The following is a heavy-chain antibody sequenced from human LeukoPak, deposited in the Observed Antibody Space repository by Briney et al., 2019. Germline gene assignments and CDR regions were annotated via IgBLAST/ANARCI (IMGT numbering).Heavy chain of an antibody. J-gene: IGHJ4*02. CDR1: GGSFSDYY. CDR2: INHSGST. D-gene: IGHD4-23*01. CDR3: ARGSLFYGGNPIFDY. V-gene: IGHV4-34*01. Sequence: SETLSLTCAVYGGSFSDYYWTWIRQPPGKGLEWIGEINHSGSTNYNPSLKSRVTISVDTSKNQFSLKLSSVTAADTAVYYCARGSLFYGGNPIFDYWGQGTLVTVSS.